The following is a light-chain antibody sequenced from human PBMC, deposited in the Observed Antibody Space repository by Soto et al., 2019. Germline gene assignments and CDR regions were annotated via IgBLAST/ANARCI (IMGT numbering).Light chain of an antibody. Sequence: IQMTQSPSTLSASVGGRVTITCRASQGISNTLAWYQQKPGKAPKLFIYAASSRDTGVPYRFSGSGSGTDFTLTISSLEPEDFATYHCQQNDSSPQTFGQGTKVDIK. J-gene: IGKJ1*01. CDR1: QGISNT. V-gene: IGKV1-NL1*01. CDR3: QQNDSSPQT. CDR2: AAS.